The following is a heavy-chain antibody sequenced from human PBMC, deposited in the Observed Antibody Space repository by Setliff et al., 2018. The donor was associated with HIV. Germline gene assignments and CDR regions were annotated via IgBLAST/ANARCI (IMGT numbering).Heavy chain of an antibody. V-gene: IGHV4-34*01. J-gene: IGHJ6*03. Sequence: SETLSLTCAVYGGSFSGYYWSWIRQPPGKGLEWIGEINDNGSTNYNPSLKSRVTISVDTSKNQFSLKLSSVTAADTAVYYCARVRGRYYYYYMDVWGKGTTVTVSS. CDR3: ARVRGRYYYYYMDV. CDR2: INDNGST. D-gene: IGHD3-10*01. CDR1: GGSFSGYY.